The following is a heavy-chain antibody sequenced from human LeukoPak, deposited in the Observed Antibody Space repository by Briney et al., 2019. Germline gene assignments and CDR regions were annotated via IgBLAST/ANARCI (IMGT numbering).Heavy chain of an antibody. CDR3: VRSAFHAGSGNYYDY. V-gene: IGHV3-74*03. CDR1: GFTFSNYW. Sequence: GGSLRLSCAASGFTFSNYWIHWVRQAPGKGLVWVSRIDNAGSITTYADSVKGRFTISRDNAENTLYLRMNSLRVEDTAVYYCVRSAFHAGSGNYYDYWGQGTLVTVSS. D-gene: IGHD3-22*01. J-gene: IGHJ4*02. CDR2: IDNAGSIT.